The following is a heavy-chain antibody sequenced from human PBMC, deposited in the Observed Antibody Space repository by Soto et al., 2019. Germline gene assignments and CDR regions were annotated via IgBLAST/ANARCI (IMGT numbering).Heavy chain of an antibody. CDR2: IVVGSGNT. CDR3: AADHIIVGATTLDY. D-gene: IGHD1-26*01. V-gene: IGHV1-58*01. Sequence: QMHLVQSGPGVKKPGPPVRVSCKASGLTFTSLAVKWVRQPRGNRLEWIGWIVVGSGNTNYAQKFQERVTITRDMSTSTAYMELSSLRSEDTAVYYCAADHIIVGATTLDYWGQGTLVTVSS. J-gene: IGHJ4*02. CDR1: GLTFTSLA.